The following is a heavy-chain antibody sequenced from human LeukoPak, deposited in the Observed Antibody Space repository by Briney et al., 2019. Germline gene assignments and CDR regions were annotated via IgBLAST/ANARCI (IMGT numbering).Heavy chain of an antibody. J-gene: IGHJ4*02. CDR1: GGSIRSYY. CDR3: ARDGSGSYYFDY. V-gene: IGHV4-59*01. CDR2: IYYSGST. D-gene: IGHD1-26*01. Sequence: SETLSLTXTVSGGSIRSYYWSWIRQPPGKGLEWIGYIYYSGSTNYNPSLKSRVTISVDTSKNQFSLKLSSVTAADTAVYYCARDGSGSYYFDYWGQGTLVTVSS.